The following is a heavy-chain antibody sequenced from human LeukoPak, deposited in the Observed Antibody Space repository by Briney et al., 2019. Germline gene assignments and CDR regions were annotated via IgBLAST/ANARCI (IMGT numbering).Heavy chain of an antibody. D-gene: IGHD3-3*01. J-gene: IGHJ4*02. V-gene: IGHV3-23*01. CDR1: GFTFSSYA. CDR3: AKDGLQFSEWLPPLGY. CDR2: ISGNAGST. Sequence: SGGSLRLSCAASGFTFSSYAMQWVRQAPGKGLEWVSLISGNAGSTYYADSVKGRFTISRDITKNTLYLQMNSLRAEDTAVYYCAKDGLQFSEWLPPLGYWGQGTLVTVSS.